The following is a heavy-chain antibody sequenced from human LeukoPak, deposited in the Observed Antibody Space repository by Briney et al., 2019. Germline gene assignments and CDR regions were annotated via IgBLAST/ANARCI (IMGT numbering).Heavy chain of an antibody. D-gene: IGHD3-22*01. V-gene: IGHV4-39*07. CDR1: GGSISSSSYY. J-gene: IGHJ2*01. CDR2: IYYSGST. CDR3: ARAKYYYDSSYWYFDL. Sequence: SETLSLICTVSGGSISSSSYYWGWIRQPPGKGLEWIVSIYYSGSTYYNPSLKSRVTISVDTSKNQFSLKLSSVTAADTAVYYCARAKYYYDSSYWYFDLWGRGTLVTVSS.